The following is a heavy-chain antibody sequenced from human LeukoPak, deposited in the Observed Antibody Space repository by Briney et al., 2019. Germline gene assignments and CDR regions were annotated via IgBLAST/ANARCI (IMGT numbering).Heavy chain of an antibody. CDR3: ARGSGYDLGY. D-gene: IGHD5-12*01. Sequence: ASVKVPCKASGGTFSSYAIGWVRQAPGQGLEWMGRIIPILGIANYAQKFQGRVTIKSTSTAYMELSSLRSEDTAVYYCARGSGYDLGYWGQGTLVTVSS. J-gene: IGHJ4*02. V-gene: IGHV1-69*04. CDR1: GGTFSSYA. CDR2: IIPILGIA.